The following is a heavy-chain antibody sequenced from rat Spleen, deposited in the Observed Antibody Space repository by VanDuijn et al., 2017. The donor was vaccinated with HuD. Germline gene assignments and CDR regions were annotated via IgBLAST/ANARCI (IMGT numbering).Heavy chain of an antibody. CDR1: GFTFSNYA. CDR2: IIYDGSST. D-gene: IGHD1-10*01. J-gene: IGHJ3*01. V-gene: IGHV5-17*01. CDR3: ARQEQLGYNWFAY. Sequence: EVQLVESGGGLVQPGRSLKLSCAASGFTFSNYAMAWVRQAPKKGLEWVATIIYDGSSTYYRDSVKGRLTISRDNAKSTLYLQMDSLMSEDTATYYCARQEQLGYNWFAYWGQGTLVTVSS.